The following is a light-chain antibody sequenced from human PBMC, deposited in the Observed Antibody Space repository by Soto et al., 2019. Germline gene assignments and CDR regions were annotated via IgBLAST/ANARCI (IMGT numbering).Light chain of an antibody. CDR3: QQYYSYPPELT. CDR2: AAS. V-gene: IGKV1-8*01. CDR1: QGISSY. Sequence: IRMTQSPSSFSASTGDRVTITCRASQGISSYLAWYQQKPGKAPKLLIYAASTLQSGVPSRFSGSGSGTDFTLTISCLQSEDFATYYCQQYYSYPPELTFGGGTKVEIK. J-gene: IGKJ4*01.